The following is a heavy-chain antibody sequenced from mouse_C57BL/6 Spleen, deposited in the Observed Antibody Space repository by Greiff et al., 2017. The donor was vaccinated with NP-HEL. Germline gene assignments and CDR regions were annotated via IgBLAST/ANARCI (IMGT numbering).Heavy chain of an antibody. CDR1: GYTFTDYY. CDR2: INPNNGGT. J-gene: IGHJ2*01. CDR3: ARRTGDY. D-gene: IGHD4-1*01. V-gene: IGHV1-26*01. Sequence: EVQLQQSGPELVKPGASVKISCKASGYTFTDYYMHWVKQSHGKSLEWIGDINPNNGGTSYNQKFKGKATLTVDKSSSTAYMELRSLTSEDSAFDCCARRTGDYWGQGTTLTVSS.